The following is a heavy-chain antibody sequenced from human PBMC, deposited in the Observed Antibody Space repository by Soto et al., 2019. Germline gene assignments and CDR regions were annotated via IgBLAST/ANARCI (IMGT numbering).Heavy chain of an antibody. CDR1: GGSISSNY. CDR2: VYNSGST. J-gene: IGHJ4*02. Sequence: PSETLSLTCTVSGGSISSNYWTWIRQPPGKGLEWIGHVYNSGSTNYNPSLKSRVTISEDTSKSQFSLKLNSMTAADTAVYYCARYRRGAVAGYTLDNWGQGILVTVSS. V-gene: IGHV4-59*01. D-gene: IGHD6-13*01. CDR3: ARYRRGAVAGYTLDN.